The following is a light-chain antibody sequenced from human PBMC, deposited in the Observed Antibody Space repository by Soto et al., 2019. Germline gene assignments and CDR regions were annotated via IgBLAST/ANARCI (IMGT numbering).Light chain of an antibody. CDR3: QQSYSTPLT. V-gene: IGKV1-39*01. CDR2: AAS. CDR1: QSTSSY. Sequence: DSEMTQSPSSLSASVGDRATITCRASQSTSSYLNWYQQKPGKAPKLLMYAASSLQSGVPSTFGGTGSGTDFTITISNLQPEDYATYFCQQSYSTPLTFGGGTKVEI. J-gene: IGKJ4*01.